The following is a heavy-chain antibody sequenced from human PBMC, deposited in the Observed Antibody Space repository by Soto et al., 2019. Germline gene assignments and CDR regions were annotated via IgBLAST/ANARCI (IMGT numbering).Heavy chain of an antibody. D-gene: IGHD2-8*02. V-gene: IGHV1-69*01. Sequence: QVHLEQSGAEVKKPGSSVKVSCKFSGGTFSSYVIIWVRQAPGQGLEWMGGIIPVSGTANYAQKFHGRVTISADAATNTAYMELSSARLDDTAVYYCATVDRSVALVGSFDPWGQGTLVTVSS. CDR1: GGTFSSYV. J-gene: IGHJ5*02. CDR2: IIPVSGTA. CDR3: ATVDRSVALVGSFDP.